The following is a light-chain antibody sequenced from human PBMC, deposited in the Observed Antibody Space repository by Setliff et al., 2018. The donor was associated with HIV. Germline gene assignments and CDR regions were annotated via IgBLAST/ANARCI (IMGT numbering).Light chain of an antibody. CDR2: GNS. CDR3: QSYDSSLSGYG. V-gene: IGLV1-40*01. Sequence: QSVLTRPPSVSGAPGQRVTISCTGSRSNIGAGYDVQWYQQLPGTAPKLVMFGNSNRPSGVPDRFSDSKSGTSASLAISGLQAEDEADYYCQSYDSSLSGYGFGTGTKVT. J-gene: IGLJ1*01. CDR1: RSNIGAGYD.